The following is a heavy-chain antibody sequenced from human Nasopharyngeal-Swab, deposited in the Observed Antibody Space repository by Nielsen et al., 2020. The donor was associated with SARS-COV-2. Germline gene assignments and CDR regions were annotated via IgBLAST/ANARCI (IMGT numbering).Heavy chain of an antibody. CDR1: GYTFTSYD. CDR2: IIPIFGTA. J-gene: IGHJ4*02. Sequence: SVKVSCKASGYTFTSYDINWVRQAPGQGLEWMGGIIPIFGTANYAQKFQGRVTITADESTSTAYMELSSLRSEDTAVYYCARVNGVDTAMVLLDYWGQGTLVTVSS. V-gene: IGHV1-69*13. D-gene: IGHD5-18*01. CDR3: ARVNGVDTAMVLLDY.